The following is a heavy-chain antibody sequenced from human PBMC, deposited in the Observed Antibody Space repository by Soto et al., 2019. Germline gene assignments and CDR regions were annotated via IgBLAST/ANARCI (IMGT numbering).Heavy chain of an antibody. CDR2: INPSGGST. CDR1: GYTFTTYY. D-gene: IGHD2-15*01. CDR3: ARVFCSGGGCYSIDY. V-gene: IGHV1-46*03. J-gene: IGHJ4*02. Sequence: QVQLVQSGAEVKKPGASVKVSCKASGYTFTTYYMHWVRQAPGQGLEWMGIINPSGGSTNYAQKFKGRVTMTRDTSTSTVYLELSSPRSEDTAVYYCARVFCSGGGCYSIDYWGQGTLVTVSS.